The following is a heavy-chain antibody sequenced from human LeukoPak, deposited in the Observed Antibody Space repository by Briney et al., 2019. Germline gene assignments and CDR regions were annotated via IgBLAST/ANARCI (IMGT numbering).Heavy chain of an antibody. D-gene: IGHD2-15*01. J-gene: IGHJ2*01. CDR1: GFTFSSYE. V-gene: IGHV3-48*03. CDR2: ISSSGSTI. CDR3: ARSHTWWYDWYFDL. Sequence: GGSLRLSCAASGFTFSSYEMNWVRQAPGKGLEWVSYISSSGSTIYYADSVKGRFTISRDNAKNSLYLQMNSLRAEDMAVYYCARSHTWWYDWYFDLWGRGTLVTVSS.